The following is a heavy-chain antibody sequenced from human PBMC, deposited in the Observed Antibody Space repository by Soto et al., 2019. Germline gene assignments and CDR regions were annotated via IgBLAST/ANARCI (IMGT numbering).Heavy chain of an antibody. J-gene: IGHJ6*02. CDR1: GFTFSSYE. D-gene: IGHD4-17*01. V-gene: IGHV3-48*03. CDR2: ISSTGNTI. CDR3: AREDYSDLRFYYGMDV. Sequence: GGSLRLSCAASGFTFSSYEINWVRQAPGKGLEWVSYISSTGNTIYYADSVKGRFTISRDNAKHSVYLQMNSLRAEDTAVYYCAREDYSDLRFYYGMDVWGQGTTVTVSS.